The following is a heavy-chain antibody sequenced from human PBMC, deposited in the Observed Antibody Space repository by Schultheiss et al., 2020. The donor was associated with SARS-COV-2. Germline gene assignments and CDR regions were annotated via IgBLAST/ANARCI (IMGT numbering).Heavy chain of an antibody. V-gene: IGHV4-34*01. CDR2: SHCTGSA. CDR3: AREGTYYDFWSGLPYYYGMDV. CDR1: GGSFSGDS. J-gene: IGHJ6*02. Sequence: SETLSLTCAVYGGSFSGDSWSWLRQPPGTGLKWIGESHCTGSANCNPSLKSRVSISLGTSKNHFSLRLISVTAADTAVYYCAREGTYYDFWSGLPYYYGMDVWGQGTTVTVSS. D-gene: IGHD3-3*01.